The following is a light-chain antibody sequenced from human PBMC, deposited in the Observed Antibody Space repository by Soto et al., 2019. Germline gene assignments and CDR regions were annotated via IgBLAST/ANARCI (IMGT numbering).Light chain of an antibody. J-gene: IGKJ4*01. V-gene: IGKV1-27*01. CDR3: QKCKIAPFT. CDR2: AAS. Sequence: DIQMTQSPSSLSAFVGDTVTITCRASQDISNFLAWYQQKPGKVPKLLIYAASTLQSGVPSRFSGSGSGTDFTLTISSLXXXXXATYYCQKCKIAPFTFGGGTKVEMK. CDR1: QDISNF.